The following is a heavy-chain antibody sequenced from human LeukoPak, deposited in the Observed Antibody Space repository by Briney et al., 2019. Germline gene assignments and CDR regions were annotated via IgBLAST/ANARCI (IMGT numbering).Heavy chain of an antibody. Sequence: GGSLRLSCAASGFTFSSYAMSWVRQAPGKGLEWVSAISGSGGSTYYADSVKGRFTISRDNSKHTLYLQMNSLRAEDTAVYYCAKEIRPGYDILTGYYPGYWGQGTLVTVSS. CDR3: AKEIRPGYDILTGYYPGY. D-gene: IGHD3-9*01. CDR1: GFTFSSYA. J-gene: IGHJ4*02. V-gene: IGHV3-23*01. CDR2: ISGSGGST.